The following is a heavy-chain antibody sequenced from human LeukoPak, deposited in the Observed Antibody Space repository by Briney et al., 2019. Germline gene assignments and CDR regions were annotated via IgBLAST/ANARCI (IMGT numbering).Heavy chain of an antibody. J-gene: IGHJ4*02. Sequence: GGSLRLSCAASGFTFSSYEMNWVRQAPGKGLEWVSYISSSGSTIYYADSVKGRFTVSRDNSKNSLYLQMSSLTAADTAVYYCAKDRSIGTYYTFDHWGQGTLVTVSS. CDR1: GFTFSSYE. CDR3: AKDRSIGTYYTFDH. V-gene: IGHV3-48*03. D-gene: IGHD1-26*01. CDR2: ISSSGSTI.